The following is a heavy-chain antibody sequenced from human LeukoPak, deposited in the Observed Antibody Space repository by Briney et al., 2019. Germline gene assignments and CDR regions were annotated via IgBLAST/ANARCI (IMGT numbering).Heavy chain of an antibody. CDR1: GFTFSSYG. J-gene: IGHJ4*02. V-gene: IGHV3-30*03. CDR3: VRDHSTAFDS. Sequence: PGRSLRLSCAASGFTFSSYGTHWVRQVPGKGLEWVAVISYDGSTQYYADSVKGRFFISRDDSSSTLFLQMNSLRPEDTAVYFCVRDHSTAFDSWGQGTLVTVSS. CDR2: ISYDGSTQ.